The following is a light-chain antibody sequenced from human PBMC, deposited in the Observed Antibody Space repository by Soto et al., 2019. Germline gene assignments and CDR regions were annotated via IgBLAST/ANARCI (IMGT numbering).Light chain of an antibody. CDR2: GAS. J-gene: IGKJ1*01. V-gene: IGKV3-20*01. Sequence: EIVLTQSPGTLSLSPGDRVTLSCRASHSFSSSHLAWYQHKPGQAPRLLIYGASTRATGIPDRFSGSGSQTDFTLTISSLEPEDFATYYCQQSYGTPPTFGQGTKVEVK. CDR3: QQSYGTPPT. CDR1: HSFSSSH.